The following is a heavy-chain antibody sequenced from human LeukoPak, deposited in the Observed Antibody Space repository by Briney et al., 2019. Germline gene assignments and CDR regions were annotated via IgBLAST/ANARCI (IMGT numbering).Heavy chain of an antibody. Sequence: SETLSLACTVSGGSISSYYWSSIRQPPGKGLEWIGYIYYSGSTNYNPSLKRRVTISVDTSKDQFSLKLSSVTAAETAVYYCARVIAVAGRGDYFDYWGQGTLVTVSS. CDR1: GGSISSYY. CDR3: ARVIAVAGRGDYFDY. J-gene: IGHJ4*02. V-gene: IGHV4-59*01. D-gene: IGHD6-19*01. CDR2: IYYSGST.